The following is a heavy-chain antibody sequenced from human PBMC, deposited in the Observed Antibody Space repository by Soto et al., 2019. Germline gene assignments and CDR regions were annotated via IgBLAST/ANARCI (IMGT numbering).Heavy chain of an antibody. CDR1: GDSVSGNSAA. CDR3: ARESPYYVSSDSYLDY. Sequence: SQTLSLTCAISGDSVSGNSAAWNWIRQSPSRGLEWLGRTYYRSRWYNDYAVSVKSRITVTPDTSKNQFSLHLNSVTPEDTAVYYCARESPYYVSSDSYLDYWRQGALVTVSS. D-gene: IGHD3-16*01. V-gene: IGHV6-1*01. J-gene: IGHJ4*02. CDR2: TYYRSRWYN.